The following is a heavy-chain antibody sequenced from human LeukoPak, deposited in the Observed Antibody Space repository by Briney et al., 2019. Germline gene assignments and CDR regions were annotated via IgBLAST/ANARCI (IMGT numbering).Heavy chain of an antibody. V-gene: IGHV4-34*01. D-gene: IGHD5-18*01. J-gene: IGHJ2*01. CDR3: ARVHAWIQLWYLKDPHWYFDL. CDR2: INHSGST. Sequence: SETLSLTCAVYGGSFSGYYWSWIRQPPGKGLEWIGEINHSGSTNYNPSLKSRVTLSVDTSKNQFSLKLSSVTAADTAVYYCARVHAWIQLWYLKDPHWYFDLWGRGTLVTVSS. CDR1: GGSFSGYY.